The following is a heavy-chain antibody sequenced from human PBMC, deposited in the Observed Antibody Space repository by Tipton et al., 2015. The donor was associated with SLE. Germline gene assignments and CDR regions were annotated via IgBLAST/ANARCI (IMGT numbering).Heavy chain of an antibody. CDR3: ARDLRMDTSSAWSPNVYH. D-gene: IGHD6-19*01. V-gene: IGHV3-21*03. CDR1: GFIFSDYS. Sequence: GSLRLSCAASGFIFSDYSVNWIRQAPGQGLEWVSSMSGDSEYIYYADSVKGRFTISRDNAKKSLYLQMNSLRADDTGVYYCARDLRMDTSSAWSPNVYHWGQGTVVTVSS. J-gene: IGHJ5*02. CDR2: MSGDSEYI.